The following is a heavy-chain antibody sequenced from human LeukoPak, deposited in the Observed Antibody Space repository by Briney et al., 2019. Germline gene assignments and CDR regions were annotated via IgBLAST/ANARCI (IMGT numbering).Heavy chain of an antibody. D-gene: IGHD5-18*01. Sequence: ASVKVSCKASGYTFTSYDINWVRQAPGQGREWRGWMNPNGGNTDYAQKFQGRVTMTRNTSISTAYMELSSLRSEDTAVYYCARGRRGRRGYSYGEKTFDYWGQGTLVTVSS. CDR3: ARGRRGRRGYSYGEKTFDY. V-gene: IGHV1-8*01. CDR1: GYTFTSYD. J-gene: IGHJ4*02. CDR2: MNPNGGNT.